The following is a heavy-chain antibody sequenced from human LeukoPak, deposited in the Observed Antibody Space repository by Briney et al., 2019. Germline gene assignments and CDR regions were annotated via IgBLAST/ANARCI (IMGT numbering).Heavy chain of an antibody. V-gene: IGHV3-7*03. Sequence: GGSLRLSCAASGFTVGTYWMSWVRQAPGKGLEWVANIDRDGTTKFYLDSLEGRFTISRDNAKNSLYLQGNSLRVEDTAVYYCARDGGYCEGITCPGVLWGQGALVAVSS. CDR2: IDRDGTTK. J-gene: IGHJ4*02. D-gene: IGHD2-15*01. CDR3: ARDGGYCEGITCPGVL. CDR1: GFTVGTYW.